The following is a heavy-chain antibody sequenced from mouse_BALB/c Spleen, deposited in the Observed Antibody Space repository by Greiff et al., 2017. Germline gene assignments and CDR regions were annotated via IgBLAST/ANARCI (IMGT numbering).Heavy chain of an antibody. CDR3: ARLYYGSSQYYFDY. CDR2: ISYSGST. J-gene: IGHJ2*01. CDR1: GDSITSGY. V-gene: IGHV3-8*02. Sequence: EVKLVESGPSLVKPSQTLSLTCSVTGDSITSGYWNWIRKFPGNKLEYMGYISYSGSTYYNPSLKSRISITRDTSKNQYYLQLNSVTTEDTATYYCARLYYGSSQYYFDYWGQGTPLTVSA. D-gene: IGHD1-1*01.